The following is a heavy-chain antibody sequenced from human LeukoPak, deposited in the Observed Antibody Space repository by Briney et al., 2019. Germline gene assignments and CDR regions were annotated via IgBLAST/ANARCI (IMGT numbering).Heavy chain of an antibody. CDR3: AADRRGYYGSGTLSDC. CDR2: INPGGGST. CDR1: GYTFTTYY. V-gene: IGHV1-46*01. D-gene: IGHD3-10*01. J-gene: IGHJ4*02. Sequence: ASVKVSCKASGYTFTTYYVHWVRQAPGQGLEWVGVINPGGGSTNFAQKFQGRVTMTRDTSTTTVYMELSSLRSEDTAVYYCAADRRGYYGSGTLSDCWGQGTLVTVSS.